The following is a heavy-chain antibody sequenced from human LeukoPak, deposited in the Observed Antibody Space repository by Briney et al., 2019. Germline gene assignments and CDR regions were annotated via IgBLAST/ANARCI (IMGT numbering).Heavy chain of an antibody. Sequence: SETLSLTCTVSGGSISSSSYYWGWIRQPPGKGLEWIGSIYYSGSTYYNPSLKSRVTISVDTSKNQFSLKLSSVTAADTAVYYCARVGYDILTGYGQNFDYWGQGTLVTVSS. CDR2: IYYSGST. V-gene: IGHV4-39*07. D-gene: IGHD3-9*01. CDR3: ARVGYDILTGYGQNFDY. J-gene: IGHJ4*02. CDR1: GGSISSSSYY.